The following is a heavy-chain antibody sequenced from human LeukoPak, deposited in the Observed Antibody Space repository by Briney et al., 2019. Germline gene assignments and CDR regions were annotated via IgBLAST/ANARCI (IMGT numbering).Heavy chain of an antibody. D-gene: IGHD5-18*01. CDR1: GYTFTNYD. J-gene: IGHJ4*02. CDR3: ARGLARTSMVTRGGVRFDY. CDR2: MNPNSGNT. V-gene: IGHV1-8*02. Sequence: ASVKVSCKASGYTFTNYDINWVRQATGQGLEWMGWMNPNSGNTGYAQKFQGRVTMTRNTSISTAYMELSSLRSEDTAVYYCARGLARTSMVTRGGVRFDYWGQGTLVTVSS.